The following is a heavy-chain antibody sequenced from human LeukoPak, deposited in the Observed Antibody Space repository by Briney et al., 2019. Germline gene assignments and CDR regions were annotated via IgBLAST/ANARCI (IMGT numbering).Heavy chain of an antibody. CDR1: GGSISSYY. CDR2: IYTSGST. D-gene: IGHD3-22*01. CDR3: GRETFSYYYDSSGFDAFDI. V-gene: IGHV4-4*07. J-gene: IGHJ3*02. Sequence: SETLSLTCTVSGGSISSYYWSWIRQPAGKGLEWIGRIYTSGSTNYNPSLKSRVTMSVDTSKNQFSLKLSSVTAADTAVYYCGRETFSYYYDSSGFDAFDIWGQGTMVTVSS.